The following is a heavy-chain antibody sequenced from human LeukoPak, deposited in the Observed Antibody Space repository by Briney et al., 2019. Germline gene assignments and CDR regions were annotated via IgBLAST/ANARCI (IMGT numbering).Heavy chain of an antibody. V-gene: IGHV4-59*12. D-gene: IGHD3-3*01. J-gene: IGHJ5*02. CDR3: AREGHDFWSGSRGWFDP. CDR1: GVSISSYY. CDR2: IYYSGST. Sequence: PSETLSLTCTVSGVSISSYYWSWIRQPPGKGLEWIGYIYYSGSTNYNPSLKSRVTISVDTSKNQFSLKVRSVTATDTAVYYCAREGHDFWSGSRGWFDPWGPGTLVTVSS.